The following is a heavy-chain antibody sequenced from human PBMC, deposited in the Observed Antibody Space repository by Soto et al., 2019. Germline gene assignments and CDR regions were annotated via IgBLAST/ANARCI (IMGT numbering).Heavy chain of an antibody. Sequence: LRLSCAASGFTFDDYAMHWVRQAPWKGLEWVSGISWNSGSIGYADSVKGRFTISRDNAKNSLYLQMNSLRAEDTALYYCAKDIINGAAPYYYYGMDVWGQGTTVTVSS. CDR1: GFTFDDYA. J-gene: IGHJ6*02. V-gene: IGHV3-9*01. CDR2: ISWNSGSI. D-gene: IGHD2-8*01. CDR3: AKDIINGAAPYYYYGMDV.